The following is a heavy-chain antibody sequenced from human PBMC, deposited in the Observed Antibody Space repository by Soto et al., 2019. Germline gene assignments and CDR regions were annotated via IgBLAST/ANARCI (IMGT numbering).Heavy chain of an antibody. Sequence: EVQLVESGGGLVEPGGSLRLSCAASGFTFSNAWMTWVRQAPGKELEWVGRIKSKRDGGTTDYAAPVRGRFIISRDDSKNTLYLQMNSLKTEDTDVYYCATDLPGAEYPIDYWGQGALVTVSS. J-gene: IGHJ4*02. V-gene: IGHV3-15*01. CDR3: ATDLPGAEYPIDY. CDR1: GFTFSNAW. D-gene: IGHD2-2*02. CDR2: IKSKRDGGTT.